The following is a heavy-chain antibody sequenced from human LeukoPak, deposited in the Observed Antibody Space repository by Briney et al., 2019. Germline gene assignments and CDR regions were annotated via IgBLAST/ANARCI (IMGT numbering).Heavy chain of an antibody. Sequence: PGGSLRLSCAASGFTFSSYSMNWVRQAPGKGLEWVSSISSSSSYIYYADSVKGRFTTSRDNAKNSLYLQMNSLRAEDTAVYYCAGISYYYDSSGYSPERDYWGQGTLVTVSS. CDR3: AGISYYYDSSGYSPERDY. V-gene: IGHV3-21*01. CDR1: GFTFSSYS. CDR2: ISSSSSYI. J-gene: IGHJ4*02. D-gene: IGHD3-22*01.